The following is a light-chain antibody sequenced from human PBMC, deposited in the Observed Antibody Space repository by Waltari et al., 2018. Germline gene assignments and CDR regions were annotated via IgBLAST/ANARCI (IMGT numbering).Light chain of an antibody. CDR1: SSNIGVNF. CDR2: DGN. V-gene: IGLV1-51*01. Sequence: QSVLTQPPSVSAAPGQKVTISCSGSSSNIGVNFVSWYQHLPGTAPKLLIYDGNKRPSGIPDRFFGSKSGTVATLGITGLQTGDEADYFCGAWDSSLSVVIFGGGTKLTVL. CDR3: GAWDSSLSVVI. J-gene: IGLJ2*01.